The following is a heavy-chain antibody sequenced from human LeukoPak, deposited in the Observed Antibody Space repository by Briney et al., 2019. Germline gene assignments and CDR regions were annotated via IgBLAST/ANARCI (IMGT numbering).Heavy chain of an antibody. CDR2: IDWDDDK. CDR1: GFSLSTSGMC. Sequence: ESGPILVNPTQTLTLTCTFSGFSLSTSGMCVSWIRQPPGKALEWLARIDWDDDKYYSTSLKTRLTISKDTSKNQVVLTMTNMDPVDTATYYCARTLCSSWHGRGLYYFDYWGQGTLVTVSS. D-gene: IGHD6-13*01. V-gene: IGHV2-70*11. J-gene: IGHJ4*02. CDR3: ARTLCSSWHGRGLYYFDY.